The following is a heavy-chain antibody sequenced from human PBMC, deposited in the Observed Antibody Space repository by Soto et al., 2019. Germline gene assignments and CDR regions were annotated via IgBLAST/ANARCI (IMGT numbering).Heavy chain of an antibody. D-gene: IGHD3-10*01. CDR2: INHSGST. Sequence: QVQLQQWGAGLLKPSETLSLTCAVYGGSFSGYYWSWIRQPPGKGLEWIGEINHSGSTNYHPSLKSRVTISVGTSKNQFSLKLSSVTAADTAVYYCARIVDYYGSGRIDYWGQGTLVTVSS. V-gene: IGHV4-34*01. CDR3: ARIVDYYGSGRIDY. CDR1: GGSFSGYY. J-gene: IGHJ4*02.